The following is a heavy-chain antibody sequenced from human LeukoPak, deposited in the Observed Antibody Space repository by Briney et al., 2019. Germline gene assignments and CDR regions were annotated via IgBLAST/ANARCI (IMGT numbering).Heavy chain of an antibody. V-gene: IGHV4-59*01. CDR2: IYYSGST. D-gene: IGHD1-26*01. CDR3: ARVVVLGVTRSRYFDP. J-gene: IGHJ2*01. Sequence: SETLSLTCTVSGGSISSYYWSWIRQPPGKGLEWIGYIYYSGSTNYNPSLKSRVTISVDTSKNQFSLKLSSVTAADTAVYYCARVVVLGVTRSRYFDPWGRGTLVTVSS. CDR1: GGSISSYY.